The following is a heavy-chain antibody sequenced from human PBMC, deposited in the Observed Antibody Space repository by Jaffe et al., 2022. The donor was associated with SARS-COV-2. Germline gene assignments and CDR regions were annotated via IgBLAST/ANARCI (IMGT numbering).Heavy chain of an antibody. Sequence: EVQLVESGGGLVKPGGSLRLSCAASGFTFSNAWMSWVRQAPGKGLEWVGRIKSKTDGGTTDYAAPVKGRFTISRDDSKNTLYLQMNSLKTEDTAVYYCTTSTSGDSDAFDIWGQGTMVTVSS. V-gene: IGHV3-15*01. CDR1: GFTFSNAW. CDR3: TTSTSGDSDAFDI. CDR2: IKSKTDGGTT. J-gene: IGHJ3*02. D-gene: IGHD2-21*02.